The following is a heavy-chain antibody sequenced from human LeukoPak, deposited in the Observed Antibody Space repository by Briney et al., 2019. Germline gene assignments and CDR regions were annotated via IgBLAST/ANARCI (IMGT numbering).Heavy chain of an antibody. CDR3: VKGRGGYVKYKTFDY. Sequence: GGSLRLSCAASGFTFNSYWMSWVRQAPGKGLGWVANIKHHGSEAYYVASVKGRFTISKDNVKNSLYLQMNSLRTEDTAVYYCVKGRGGYVKYKTFDYWGQGTLVTVSS. J-gene: IGHJ4*02. D-gene: IGHD5-12*01. CDR1: GFTFNSYW. CDR2: IKHHGSEA. V-gene: IGHV3-7*01.